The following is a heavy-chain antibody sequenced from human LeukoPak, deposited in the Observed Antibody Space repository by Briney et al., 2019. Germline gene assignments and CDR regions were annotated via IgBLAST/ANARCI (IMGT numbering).Heavy chain of an antibody. CDR3: ARRLLWFGELPVYGMDV. CDR1: GGSISSGGYY. Sequence: SETLSLTCTVSGGSISSGGYYWSWIRQHPGKGLEWIGYIYYSGSTYYNPSLKSRVTISVDTSKNQFSLKLSSVTAADTAVYYCARRLLWFGELPVYGMDVWGQGTTVTVSS. V-gene: IGHV4-31*03. CDR2: IYYSGST. D-gene: IGHD3-10*01. J-gene: IGHJ6*02.